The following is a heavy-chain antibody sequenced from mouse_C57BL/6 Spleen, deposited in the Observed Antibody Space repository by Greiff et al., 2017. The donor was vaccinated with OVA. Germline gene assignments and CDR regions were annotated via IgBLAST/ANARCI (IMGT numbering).Heavy chain of an antibody. V-gene: IGHV1-42*01. CDR3: ARGAYYGTSWFAY. D-gene: IGHD2-10*01. J-gene: IGHJ3*01. CDR1: GYSFTGYY. CDR2: INPSTGGT. Sequence: EVQRVESGPELVKPGASVKISCKASGYSFTGYYMNWVKQSPEKSLEWIGEINPSTGGTTYNQKFKAKATLTVDKSSSTAYMQLKSLTSEDSAVYYCARGAYYGTSWFAYWGQGTLVTVSA.